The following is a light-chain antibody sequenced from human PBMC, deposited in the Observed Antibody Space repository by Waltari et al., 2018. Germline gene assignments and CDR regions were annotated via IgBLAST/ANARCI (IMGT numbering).Light chain of an antibody. V-gene: IGLV2-14*01. J-gene: IGLJ2*01. CDR2: EVS. Sequence: QSALTQPASVSGSPGQSITISCTGISRDVGGYNYVSWYQHHPGKAPKLMIYEVSNRPSGVSNRFSGSKSGNTASLTISGLQAEDEADYYCSSYTSNNTVVFGGGTKLTVL. CDR3: SSYTSNNTVV. CDR1: SRDVGGYNY.